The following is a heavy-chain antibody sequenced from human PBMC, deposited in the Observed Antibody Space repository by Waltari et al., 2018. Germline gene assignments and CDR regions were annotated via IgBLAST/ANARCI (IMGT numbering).Heavy chain of an antibody. CDR3: AHRPGAYYDSSGYSTVDAFDI. V-gene: IGHV2-5*01. CDR1: GFSLSTSGVG. D-gene: IGHD3-22*01. J-gene: IGHJ3*02. CDR2: IYWKDDK. Sequence: QITLKESGPTLVKPTQTLTLTCTFSGFSLSTSGVGVGWIRQPPGQALEWLALIYWKDDKRYSPALMSRLTITKDTSKNQVVLTITNMDPLDTATYYCAHRPGAYYDSSGYSTVDAFDIWGQGTMVTVSS.